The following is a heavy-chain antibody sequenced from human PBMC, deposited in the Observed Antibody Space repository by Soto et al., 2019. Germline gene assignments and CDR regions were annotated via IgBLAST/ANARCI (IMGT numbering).Heavy chain of an antibody. Sequence: SETLSLTCTVSGGSISSYYWSWIRQPPGKGLEWIGYIYYSGSTNYNPSLKSRVTISVDTSKNRFSLKLSLVTAADTAVYYCARGYDYVDYCSGGSCYHDAFDIWGQGTMVTVSS. D-gene: IGHD2-15*01. J-gene: IGHJ3*02. CDR2: IYYSGST. V-gene: IGHV4-59*08. CDR3: ARGYDYVDYCSGGSCYHDAFDI. CDR1: GGSISSYY.